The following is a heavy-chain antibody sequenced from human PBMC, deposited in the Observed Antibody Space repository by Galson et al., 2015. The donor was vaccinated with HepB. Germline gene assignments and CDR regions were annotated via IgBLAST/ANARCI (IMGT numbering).Heavy chain of an antibody. J-gene: IGHJ4*02. Sequence: SLRLSCAASGFTFSNTGMAWVRQAPGKGLEWVANINADGSVKKYVDSVKGRFTISRDNSKNTLYLQMNSLGAEDTAVYYGVLGYYFDSWGQGTLVTVSS. D-gene: IGHD3-10*01. V-gene: IGHV3-7*03. CDR3: VLGYYFDS. CDR1: GFTFSNTG. CDR2: INADGSVK.